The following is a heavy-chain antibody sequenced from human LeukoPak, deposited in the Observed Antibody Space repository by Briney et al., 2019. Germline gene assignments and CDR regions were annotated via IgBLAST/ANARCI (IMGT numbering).Heavy chain of an antibody. Sequence: SETLSLTCTVSGGSISSYYWSWIRQPPGKGLEWIGYIYYSGSTNYNPSLKSRVTISVDTSKNQFSLKLSSVTAADTAVYYCARDSSSGWEFDYWGQGTLVTVSS. CDR1: GGSISSYY. CDR2: IYYSGST. V-gene: IGHV4-59*12. CDR3: ARDSSSGWEFDY. J-gene: IGHJ4*02. D-gene: IGHD6-19*01.